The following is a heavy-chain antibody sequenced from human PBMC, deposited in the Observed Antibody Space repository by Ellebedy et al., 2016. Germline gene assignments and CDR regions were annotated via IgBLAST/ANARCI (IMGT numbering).Heavy chain of an antibody. D-gene: IGHD4-17*01. CDR2: INHRGII. CDR3: AKDYGDAQY. J-gene: IGHJ4*02. CDR1: GGSFSGNY. Sequence: SQTLSLTCAVYGGSFSGNYWSWIRQTPGKGLEWIGEINHRGIINYNPSLKSRVTISVDTSRDQFSLQLNSVTAADTAVYYCAKDYGDAQYWGQGTLVTVSS. V-gene: IGHV4-34*01.